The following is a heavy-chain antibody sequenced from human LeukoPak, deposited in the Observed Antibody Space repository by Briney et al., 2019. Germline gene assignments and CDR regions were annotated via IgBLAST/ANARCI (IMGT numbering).Heavy chain of an antibody. CDR3: TSIDY. Sequence: PGGSLRLSCAASGFTFSSFSMNWVRQAPGKGLEWVSSISSSSGSIYYADSLKGRFTISRDNAKNSLYLQMDSLRAEDTAVYYCTSIDYWGQGTLVTVSS. CDR2: ISSSSGSI. V-gene: IGHV3-21*01. CDR1: GFTFSSFS. J-gene: IGHJ4*02.